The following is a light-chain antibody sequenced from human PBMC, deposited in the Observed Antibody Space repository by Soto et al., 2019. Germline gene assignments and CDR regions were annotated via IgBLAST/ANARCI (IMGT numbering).Light chain of an antibody. V-gene: IGLV2-14*01. Sequence: QSVLTQPASVSGSHGQSITISCTGTSSDVGGYKFVSWYQQHPGKVPKLLIYDVSNRPSEVSNRFSGSKSGNTASLTISGLQAEDEAEYYCSSYTRSTTLNVLFGGGTQLTVL. CDR1: SSDVGGYKF. CDR3: SSYTRSTTLNVL. J-gene: IGLJ2*01. CDR2: DVS.